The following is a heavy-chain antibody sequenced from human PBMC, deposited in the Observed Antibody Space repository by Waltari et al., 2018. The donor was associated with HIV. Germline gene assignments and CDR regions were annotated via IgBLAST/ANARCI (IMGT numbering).Heavy chain of an antibody. CDR1: GFTFSSYS. CDR2: ISSSSSTI. Sequence: EVQLVESGGGLVQPGGSLRLSCAASGFTFSSYSMNWASQDPGKGLEWVSYISSSSSTIYYADSVKGRFTISRDNAKNSLYLQMNSLRAEDTAVYYCAREYYDSSGLDACGMDVWGQGTTVTVSS. J-gene: IGHJ6*02. D-gene: IGHD3-22*01. V-gene: IGHV3-48*01. CDR3: AREYYDSSGLDACGMDV.